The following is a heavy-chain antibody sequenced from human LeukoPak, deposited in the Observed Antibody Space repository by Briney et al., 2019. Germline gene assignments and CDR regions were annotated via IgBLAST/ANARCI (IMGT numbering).Heavy chain of an antibody. J-gene: IGHJ4*02. CDR3: ARDRLSVSGDDH. CDR2: ISSSSSYI. CDR1: GFTFSTYS. Sequence: GGSLRLSCAASGFTFSTYSMNWVRQAPGKGLEWVSSISSSSSYIYFADSVKGRFTISRDNAKNSLYLQMNSLRAEDTAVYYCARDRLSVSGDDHWGQGTLVTVSS. V-gene: IGHV3-21*01. D-gene: IGHD7-27*01.